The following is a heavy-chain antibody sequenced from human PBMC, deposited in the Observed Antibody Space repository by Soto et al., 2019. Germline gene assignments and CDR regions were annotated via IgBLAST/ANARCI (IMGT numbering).Heavy chain of an antibody. Sequence: QITLKESGPPLVKPTQTLTLTCTFSGFSLSTSGVGVGWIRQPPGKALEWLALIYWDDDKRYSPSLKSRLTITKDTSKNQVVLTMTNMDPVDTATYYCAHSPNYGDYDEPFDYWGQGTLVTVSS. CDR2: IYWDDDK. V-gene: IGHV2-5*02. D-gene: IGHD4-17*01. CDR1: GFSLSTSGVG. J-gene: IGHJ4*02. CDR3: AHSPNYGDYDEPFDY.